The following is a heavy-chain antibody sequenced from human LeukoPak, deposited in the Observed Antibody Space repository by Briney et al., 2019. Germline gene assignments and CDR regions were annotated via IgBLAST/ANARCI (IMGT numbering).Heavy chain of an antibody. CDR2: ISWNSGSI. Sequence: PGGSLRLSCAASGFPFDDYAMHWVRQAPGKGLEWVSGISWNSGSIGYADSVKGRFTISRDNAKNSLYLQMNSLRAEDTALYYCAKGRGIADDAFDVWGQGTMVTVSS. D-gene: IGHD6-13*01. CDR1: GFPFDDYA. V-gene: IGHV3-9*01. J-gene: IGHJ3*01. CDR3: AKGRGIADDAFDV.